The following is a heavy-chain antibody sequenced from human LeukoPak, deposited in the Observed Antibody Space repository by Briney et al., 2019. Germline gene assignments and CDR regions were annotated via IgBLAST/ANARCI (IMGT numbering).Heavy chain of an antibody. D-gene: IGHD2-15*01. V-gene: IGHV3-21*01. CDR3: ARERYCSGGSCYGDDY. J-gene: IGHJ4*02. CDR2: ISSSSSYI. CDR1: GFTFSRYS. Sequence: PGGSLRLSCAASGFTFSRYSMNWVRQAPGKGLEWVSSISSSSSYIYYADSVKGRFTISRDNAKNSLYLQMNSLRAEDTAVYYCARERYCSGGSCYGDDYWGQGTLVTVSS.